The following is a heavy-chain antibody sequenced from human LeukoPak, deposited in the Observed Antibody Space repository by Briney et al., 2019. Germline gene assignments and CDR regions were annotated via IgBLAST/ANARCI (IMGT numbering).Heavy chain of an antibody. J-gene: IGHJ4*02. Sequence: GGSLRLSCAASGFTFSSYDMHWVRHATGKGLEWVSAIGTAGDTYYPGSVKGRFTISRENAKNSLYLQMNSLRAGDTAVYYCARAKPDCSGGSCYSGTSHFDYWGQGTLVTVSS. CDR3: ARAKPDCSGGSCYSGTSHFDY. D-gene: IGHD2-15*01. CDR1: GFTFSSYD. CDR2: IGTAGDT. V-gene: IGHV3-13*04.